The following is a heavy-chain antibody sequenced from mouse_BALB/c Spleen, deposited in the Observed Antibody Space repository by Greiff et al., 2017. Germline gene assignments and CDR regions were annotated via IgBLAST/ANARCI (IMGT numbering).Heavy chain of an antibody. CDR3: ARDYYGSSYFDY. J-gene: IGHJ2*01. D-gene: IGHD1-1*01. CDR1: GYTFTDYA. Sequence: QVQLKESGAELVRPGVSVKISCKGSGYTFTDYAMHWVKQSHAKSLEWIGVISTYYGDASYNQKFKGKATTTVDKSSSTAYMELARLTSEDSAIYYCARDYYGSSYFDYWGQGTTLTVSS. CDR2: ISTYYGDA. V-gene: IGHV1S137*01.